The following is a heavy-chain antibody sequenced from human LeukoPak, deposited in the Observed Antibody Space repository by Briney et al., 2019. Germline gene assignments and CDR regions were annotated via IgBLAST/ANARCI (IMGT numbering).Heavy chain of an antibody. CDR3: ARVGHVELGRPYLGIFDY. J-gene: IGHJ4*02. D-gene: IGHD1-1*01. Sequence: ASVKVSCKASGYTFSSYGISWLRQAPGQGLEWMGWITGFRGNTNYAQKFQGRVTMTTDTSTSTVYMELRSLTSDDTAVYYCARVGHVELGRPYLGIFDYWGQGSLVTVSS. CDR2: ITGFRGNT. V-gene: IGHV1-18*04. CDR1: GYTFSSYG.